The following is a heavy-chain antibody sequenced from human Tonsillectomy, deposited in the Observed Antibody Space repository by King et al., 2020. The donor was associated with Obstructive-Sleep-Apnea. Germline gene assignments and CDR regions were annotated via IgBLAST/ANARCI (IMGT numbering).Heavy chain of an antibody. CDR3: ATDIYTHSDNPAFDY. CDR1: GFTFSSSG. CDR2: VRYDGSNK. J-gene: IGHJ4*02. D-gene: IGHD2-2*02. V-gene: IGHV3-30*02. Sequence: QLVQSGGGVVQPGGSLRLSCAASGFTFSSSGMHWVRHAPGKGLQWVAFVRYDGSNKYYVVFVKGRFTISRDNSKNTLFLQMNSLRVEDTCMYYCATDIYTHSDNPAFDYWGQGTLVTVSS.